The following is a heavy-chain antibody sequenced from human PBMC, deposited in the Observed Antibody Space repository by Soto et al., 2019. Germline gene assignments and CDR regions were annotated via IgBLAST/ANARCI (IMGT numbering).Heavy chain of an antibody. CDR1: GGSISSGGYS. CDR3: ARGGGVQLWLRWFDP. Sequence: QLQLQESGSGLVKPSQTLSLTCAVSGGSISSGGYSWSWIRQPPGKGLEWIGYIYHSGSTYYNPSLSSRVTISVDRSKNQFSLKLSSVTAADTAVYYCARGGGVQLWLRWFDPWGQGTLVTVSS. D-gene: IGHD5-18*01. V-gene: IGHV4-30-2*01. CDR2: IYHSGST. J-gene: IGHJ5*02.